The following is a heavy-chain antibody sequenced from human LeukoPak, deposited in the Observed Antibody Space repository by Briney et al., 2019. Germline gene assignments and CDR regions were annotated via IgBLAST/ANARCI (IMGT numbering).Heavy chain of an antibody. CDR1: GFTFSSYS. CDR3: ARDLGAVAGTAWFDP. D-gene: IGHD6-19*01. Sequence: GGSLRLSCAASGFTFSSYSMNWVRQAPGKGLEWVSSISSSSSYIYYADSVKGRFTISRDNAKNSLYLQMNSLRAEDTAVYYCARDLGAVAGTAWFDPWGQGTLVTVSS. J-gene: IGHJ5*02. V-gene: IGHV3-21*01. CDR2: ISSSSSYI.